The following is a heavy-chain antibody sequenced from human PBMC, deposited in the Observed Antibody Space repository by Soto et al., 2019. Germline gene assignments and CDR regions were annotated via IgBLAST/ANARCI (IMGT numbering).Heavy chain of an antibody. V-gene: IGHV3-33*01. CDR2: IWYDGSNK. Sequence: GGSLRLSCAASGFTFSSYGMHWVRQAPGKGLEWVVVIWYDGSNKYYADSVKGRFTISRDNSKNTLYLQMNSLRAEDTAVYYCARGIPSYYDSRGYYRYYFDYWGQGTLVTVSS. J-gene: IGHJ4*02. CDR3: ARGIPSYYDSRGYYRYYFDY. D-gene: IGHD3-22*01. CDR1: GFTFSSYG.